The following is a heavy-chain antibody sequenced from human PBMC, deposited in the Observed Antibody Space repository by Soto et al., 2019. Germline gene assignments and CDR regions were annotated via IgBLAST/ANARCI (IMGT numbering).Heavy chain of an antibody. D-gene: IGHD3-22*01. CDR1: GGTFSSYA. CDR2: IIPIFGTA. J-gene: IGHJ4*02. CDR3: AAAPETYSPAGYYVNYFGT. V-gene: IGHV1-69*13. Sequence: SVKVSCKASGGTFSSYAISWVRQAPGQGLEWMGGIIPIFGTANYAQKFQGRVTITADESTSTAYMELSSLRSEDTAVYYCAAAPETYSPAGYYVNYFGTWGQGTLVTVSS.